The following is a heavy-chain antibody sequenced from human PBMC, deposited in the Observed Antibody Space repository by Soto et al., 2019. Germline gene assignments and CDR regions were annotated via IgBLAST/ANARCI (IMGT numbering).Heavy chain of an antibody. CDR3: ATEGTVGTVRPAPLFDY. V-gene: IGHV1-69*01. Sequence: QVQLEQSGAEVKKPGSSVKVSCKASRGTFSTYAINWVRQAPGQGLEWMGGIIPPTGTTNYAHTFQGTVAITADEATSPAYMDLSSLSSEDTAIYYCATEGTVGTVRPAPLFDYWGQGTLVTVSS. D-gene: IGHD2-15*01. CDR1: RGTFSTYA. CDR2: IIPPTGTT. J-gene: IGHJ4*02.